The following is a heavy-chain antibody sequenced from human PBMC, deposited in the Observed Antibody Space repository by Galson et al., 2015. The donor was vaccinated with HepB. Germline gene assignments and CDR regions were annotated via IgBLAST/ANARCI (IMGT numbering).Heavy chain of an antibody. Sequence: SLRLSCAASGLTFSSYSMDWVRQAPGKGLEWVSSISSSSSYIYYADAVKGRITISRDNAKNSLYLQMNSLRAEDTAVYDCARDGIAVACFDCRGQGTLLTVSS. D-gene: IGHD6-19*01. V-gene: IGHV3-21*01. CDR3: ARDGIAVACFDC. J-gene: IGHJ4*02. CDR2: ISSSSSYI. CDR1: GLTFSSYS.